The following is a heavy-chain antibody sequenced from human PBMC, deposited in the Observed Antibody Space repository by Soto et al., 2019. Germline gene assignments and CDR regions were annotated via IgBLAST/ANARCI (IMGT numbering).Heavy chain of an antibody. CDR3: VRSWFDP. J-gene: IGHJ5*02. V-gene: IGHV1-18*01. CDR1: GSTFPSYV. D-gene: IGHD6-6*01. Sequence: ASVQVSCPASGSTFPSYVISWVRQAPGQGLEWMGWISAYNGNTNYAQKLQGRVTMTADESTSTAYMELSSLRSEETAVYYCVRSWFDPWGQGTLVTVSS. CDR2: ISAYNGNT.